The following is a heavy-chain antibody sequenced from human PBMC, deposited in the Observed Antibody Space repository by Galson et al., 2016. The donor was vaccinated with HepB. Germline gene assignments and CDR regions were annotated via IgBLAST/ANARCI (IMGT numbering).Heavy chain of an antibody. J-gene: IGHJ4*02. CDR1: GFTFSTYA. D-gene: IGHD5-24*01. Sequence: SLRLSCAASGFTFSTYAMNWVRQAPGRGLEWVSSISSSSRYIYYADSVKGRFTSSRDNAKNSLFLQMNSLRAEETAVYYCARGGPLEMSTILGFDYWGQGTLVTVSS. CDR2: ISSSSRYI. CDR3: ARGGPLEMSTILGFDY. V-gene: IGHV3-21*04.